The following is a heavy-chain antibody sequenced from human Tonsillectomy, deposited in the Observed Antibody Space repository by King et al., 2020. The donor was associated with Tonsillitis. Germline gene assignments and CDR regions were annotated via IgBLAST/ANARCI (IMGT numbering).Heavy chain of an antibody. J-gene: IGHJ6*02. D-gene: IGHD1-26*01. Sequence: DVQLVESGGGLVQPGGSLRLSCAASGFTFRSYAMNWVRQAPGKGLEWVSYISTTSSTIYYADSVKGRFTISRDNAKNSLYLQMNSLRAEDTAVYYCARDGTPDFYYGMDVWGQGTTVTVSS. V-gene: IGHV3-48*01. CDR1: GFTFRSYA. CDR2: ISTTSSTI. CDR3: ARDGTPDFYYGMDV.